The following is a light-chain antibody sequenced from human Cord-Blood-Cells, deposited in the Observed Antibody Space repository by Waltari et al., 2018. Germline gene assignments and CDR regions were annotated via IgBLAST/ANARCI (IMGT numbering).Light chain of an antibody. J-gene: IGLJ3*02. V-gene: IGLV2-23*01. CDR3: CSYAGSSTWV. CDR1: SSYVGISNL. Sequence: QSALTQPASVSGSPGQSITISCTGTSSYVGISNLVSWYQQHPGKAPKLMIYEGRKRPSGVSNRFSGSKSGNTASLTISGLQAEDEADYYCCSYAGSSTWVFGGGTKLTVL. CDR2: EGR.